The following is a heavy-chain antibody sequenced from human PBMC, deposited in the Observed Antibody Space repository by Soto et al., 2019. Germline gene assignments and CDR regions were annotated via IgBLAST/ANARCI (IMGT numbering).Heavy chain of an antibody. D-gene: IGHD3-16*01. J-gene: IGHJ1*01. CDR1: GFIFPDYW. CDR2: MNGDGTSA. V-gene: IGHV3-74*01. Sequence: PGGSLRLSCFASGFIFPDYWMHWVRQVPGKGLVWVSHMNGDGTSADYADSVRGRFTISRDNAEKTLYLQMNGLRAEDTAMYYCTRTYTHSFGEYFQHWGQGTLVTVSS. CDR3: TRTYTHSFGEYFQH.